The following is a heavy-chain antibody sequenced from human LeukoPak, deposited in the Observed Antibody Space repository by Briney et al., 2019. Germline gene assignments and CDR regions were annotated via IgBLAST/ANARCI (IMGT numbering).Heavy chain of an antibody. V-gene: IGHV3-23*01. CDR3: AKDQAVAGRLRYFDY. Sequence: GGSLRLSCAASGVTFSTYAMSWVRQAPGKGLEWVSGLSGSGGSTSYADSVKGRFTISRDNSKNTLYLQMDSLRAEDTAVYYCAKDQAVAGRLRYFDYWGQGTLVSVSS. J-gene: IGHJ4*02. CDR1: GVTFSTYA. CDR2: LSGSGGST. D-gene: IGHD6-19*01.